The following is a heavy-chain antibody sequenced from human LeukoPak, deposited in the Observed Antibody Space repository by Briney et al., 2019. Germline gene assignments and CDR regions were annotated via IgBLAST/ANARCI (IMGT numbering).Heavy chain of an antibody. J-gene: IGHJ6*03. V-gene: IGHV4-61*01. CDR3: ARDGSREGTFSYYYYYYMDV. CDR2: IYYSGST. CDR1: DGSVSSGSYY. Sequence: PSETLSLTCTVSDGSVSSGSYYWSWIRQPPGKGLEWIGYIYYSGSTNYNPSLKSRVTISVDTSKNQFSLKLSSVTAADTAVYYCARDGSREGTFSYYYYYYMDVWGKGTTVTVSS. D-gene: IGHD6-13*01.